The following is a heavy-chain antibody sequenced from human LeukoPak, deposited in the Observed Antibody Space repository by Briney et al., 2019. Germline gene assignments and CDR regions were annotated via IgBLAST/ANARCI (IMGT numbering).Heavy chain of an antibody. D-gene: IGHD3-22*01. CDR1: GFTFSSYA. V-gene: IGHV3-23*01. J-gene: IGHJ4*02. Sequence: GGSLRLSCAASGFTFSSYAMSWVRQAPGKGLEWVSGISGSGSNTFYADSVKGRFTISRDNSRNTLYLQMNRLRAEDTAVYYCAKETYDSSGYFVDGWGQGTLVTVSS. CDR2: ISGSGSNT. CDR3: AKETYDSSGYFVDG.